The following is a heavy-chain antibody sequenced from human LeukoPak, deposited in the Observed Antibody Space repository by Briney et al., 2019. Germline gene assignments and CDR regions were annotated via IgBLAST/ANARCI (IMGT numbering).Heavy chain of an antibody. J-gene: IGHJ4*02. CDR2: INPSGGST. Sequence: ASVKVSCKASGYTFTSYYMHWVRQAPGQGLEWMGIINPSGGSTSYARKFQGRVTMTRDMSTSTVYMELSSLRSEDTAVYYCARAYTGYSSSWYWGYYFDYWGQGTLVTVSS. CDR3: ARAYTGYSSSWYWGYYFDY. CDR1: GYTFTSYY. D-gene: IGHD6-13*01. V-gene: IGHV1-46*01.